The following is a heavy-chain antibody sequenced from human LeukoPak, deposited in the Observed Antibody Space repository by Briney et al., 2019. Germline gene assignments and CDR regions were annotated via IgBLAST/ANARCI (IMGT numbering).Heavy chain of an antibody. J-gene: IGHJ6*03. CDR2: IYTSGST. CDR1: GGSISSYY. Sequence: SETLSLTCTVSGGSISSYYWSWIRQPAGKGLEWIGRIYTSGSTNYNPSLKSRVTMSVDTSKNQFSLKLSSVTAADTAVYYCARGRANWNEVHYYCYYYMDVWGKGTTVTVSS. V-gene: IGHV4-4*07. D-gene: IGHD1-1*01. CDR3: ARGRANWNEVHYYCYYYMDV.